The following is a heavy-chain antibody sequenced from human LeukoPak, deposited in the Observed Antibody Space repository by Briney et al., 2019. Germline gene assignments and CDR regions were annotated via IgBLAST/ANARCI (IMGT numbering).Heavy chain of an antibody. J-gene: IGHJ3*02. CDR2: ISYDGSKK. D-gene: IGHD5-24*01. Sequence: GGSLRLSCAASGFTFSSYGMHWIRQAPGKGLEWVAGISYDGSKKYSADSVEGRFTISRDNSKNTLYLQMNSLRAEDTAVYYCARDGSEPWLQWLSYAFDIWGQGTMVTVSS. CDR1: GFTFSSYG. CDR3: ARDGSEPWLQWLSYAFDI. V-gene: IGHV3-30*03.